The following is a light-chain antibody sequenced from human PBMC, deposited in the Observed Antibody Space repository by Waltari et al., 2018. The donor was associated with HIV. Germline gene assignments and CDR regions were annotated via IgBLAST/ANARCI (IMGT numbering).Light chain of an antibody. J-gene: IGLJ1*01. CDR1: SSNIGSNY. CDR3: SSDTSTNTFRV. CDR2: RNK. Sequence: QSVLTQPPSASETPGQRVTISCSGSSSNIGSNYVYWYQHLPGTAPKLLIYRNKQRPSGFPDRFSGSKSGTSASLAISGLRSEDEADYYCSSDTSTNTFRVFGTGTRVTVL. V-gene: IGLV1-47*01.